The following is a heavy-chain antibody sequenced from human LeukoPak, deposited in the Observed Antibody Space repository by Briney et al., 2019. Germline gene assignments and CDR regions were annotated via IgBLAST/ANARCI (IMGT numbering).Heavy chain of an antibody. CDR3: AREFDSSSLDS. J-gene: IGHJ4*02. CDR1: GFTVSTNY. Sequence: GGSLRLSCAASGFTVSTNYMSWVRQAPGKGLEWVSVIYSGGSIHYADSVKGRFTISRDNSRNTLFLQMNSLRAEDTAVYYCAREFDSSSLDSWGQGTPVTVSS. V-gene: IGHV3-66*01. D-gene: IGHD6-6*01. CDR2: IYSGGSI.